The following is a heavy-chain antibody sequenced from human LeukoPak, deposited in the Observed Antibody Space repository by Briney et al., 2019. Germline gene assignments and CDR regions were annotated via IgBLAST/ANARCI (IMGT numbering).Heavy chain of an antibody. CDR1: GGSFSGYY. CDR2: INHSGST. CDR3: ARGGIHDY. J-gene: IGHJ4*02. Sequence: PSETLSLTCAVYGGSFSGYYWSWIRQPPGKGLEWIGEINHSGSTNYNPSLKSRVTISVDTSKNQFSLKLSSVTAADTAVYYCARGGIHDYWGQGTLVTVSS. V-gene: IGHV4-34*01.